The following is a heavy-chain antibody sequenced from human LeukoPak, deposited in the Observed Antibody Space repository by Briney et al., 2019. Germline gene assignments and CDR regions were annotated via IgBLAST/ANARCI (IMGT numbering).Heavy chain of an antibody. J-gene: IGHJ6*02. CDR2: IVVGSGNT. Sequence: GASVKVSCKASGFTFTISAMQWVRQARGQRLEWIGWIVVGSGNTNYAQKFQERVTITRDMSTSTAYMELSSLRSEDTAVYYCAAGGYSGYDDYYYYGMDVWGQGTTVTVSS. CDR1: GFTFTISA. V-gene: IGHV1-58*02. D-gene: IGHD5-12*01. CDR3: AAGGYSGYDDYYYYGMDV.